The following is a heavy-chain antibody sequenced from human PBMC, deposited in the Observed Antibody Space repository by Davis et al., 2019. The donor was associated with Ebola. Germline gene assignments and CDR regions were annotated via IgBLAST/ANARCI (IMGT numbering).Heavy chain of an antibody. V-gene: IGHV3-23*01. CDR2: ISGSGGST. Sequence: PGGSLRLSCAASGLTFTRYAMTWVRQAPGKGLEWVSAISGSGGSTYYVDSVKGRFTISRDNAKNSLYLQMNSLRDEDTAVYYCARPGTYYRAFDIWGQGTMVTVSS. CDR1: GLTFTRYA. CDR3: ARPGTYYRAFDI. D-gene: IGHD1-26*01. J-gene: IGHJ3*02.